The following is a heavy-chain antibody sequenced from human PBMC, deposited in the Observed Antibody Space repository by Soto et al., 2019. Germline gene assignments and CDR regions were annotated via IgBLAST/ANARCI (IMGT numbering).Heavy chain of an antibody. CDR2: FRSGGDDDTT. Sequence: GEALLLSCAASGFTFSSYSMSWVRPAPGKGLEWVSGFRSGGDDDTTYCADSVRGRFTISRDNSKNTLFLQMNSLRAEDTAIYYCAKKVNSGSGSQFFDYWGQGTLVTVSS. CDR3: AKKVNSGSGSQFFDY. D-gene: IGHD3-10*01. CDR1: GFTFSSYS. V-gene: IGHV3-23*01. J-gene: IGHJ4*02.